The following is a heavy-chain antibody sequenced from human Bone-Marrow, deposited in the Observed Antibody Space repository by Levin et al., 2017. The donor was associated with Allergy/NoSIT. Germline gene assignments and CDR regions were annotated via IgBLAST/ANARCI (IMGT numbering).Heavy chain of an antibody. V-gene: IGHV3-23*01. CDR3: AKWASYCGGDCYWFAPFDC. D-gene: IGHD2-21*01. CDR1: GFTFNNYG. CDR2: ISGSGNNT. Sequence: PGGSLRLSCAASGFTFNNYGLSWVRQAPGKGLEWVSAISGSGNNTFYADSVRGRFTISRDNSKNTLDLQLNSLTAEDTAVYYCAKWASYCGGDCYWFAPFDCWGQGALVTVSS. J-gene: IGHJ4*02.